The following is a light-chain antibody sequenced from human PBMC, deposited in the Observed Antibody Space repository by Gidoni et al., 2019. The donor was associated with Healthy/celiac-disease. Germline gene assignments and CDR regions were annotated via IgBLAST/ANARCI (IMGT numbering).Light chain of an antibody. Sequence: DIQMTQSPSSLSASVGDRVTITCRASQRSSSYLNWYQQKPGKAPKLLIYAASSLQSGVPSRFSGSGSGTDFTLTIISLQPEDFATYYCQQSYSTPSVTFGPGTKVDIK. CDR3: QQSYSTPSVT. J-gene: IGKJ3*01. V-gene: IGKV1-39*01. CDR2: AAS. CDR1: QRSSSY.